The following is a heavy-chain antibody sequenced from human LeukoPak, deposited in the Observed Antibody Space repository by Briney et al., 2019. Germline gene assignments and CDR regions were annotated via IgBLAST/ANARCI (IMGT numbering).Heavy chain of an antibody. Sequence: GGSLRLSCAASGFTFSSYAMHWVRQAPGKGLEYVSAISSNGGSTYYANSVKGRFTISRDNSKNTLYLQMGSLRSEDMAVYYCAKVGKTENYYGSGRFSYYYYMDVWGKGTTVTISS. CDR2: ISSNGGST. D-gene: IGHD3-10*01. V-gene: IGHV3-64*01. J-gene: IGHJ6*03. CDR3: AKVGKTENYYGSGRFSYYYYMDV. CDR1: GFTFSSYA.